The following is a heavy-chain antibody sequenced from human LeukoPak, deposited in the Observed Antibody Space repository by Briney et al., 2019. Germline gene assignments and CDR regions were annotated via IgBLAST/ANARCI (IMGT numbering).Heavy chain of an antibody. CDR1: GGSISSYF. J-gene: IGHJ4*02. V-gene: IGHV4-4*07. CDR2: IYSSGNT. D-gene: IGHD6-19*01. Sequence: SETLSLTCTVSGGSISSYFWSWIRQPAGKRLEWIGRIYSSGNTNNNPSLKSRVTMSIDTSKNEFSLKLSSVTAADTAVYYCARDDMAVAGIPFDYWGQGTLVTVSS. CDR3: ARDDMAVAGIPFDY.